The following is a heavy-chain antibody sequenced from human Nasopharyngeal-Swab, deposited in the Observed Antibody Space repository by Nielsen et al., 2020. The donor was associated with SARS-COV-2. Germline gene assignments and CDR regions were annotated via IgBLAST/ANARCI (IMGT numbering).Heavy chain of an antibody. J-gene: IGHJ6*02. CDR3: ARDGLDYDFWSAYFMDV. CDR1: GFTFNNYN. Sequence: GGSLRLSCAASGFTFNNYNFNWVRQAPGKGLEWVSSISSSSSYIYYADSVKGRFTISRDNAKNSLYLQMNSQRAEDTAVYYCARDGLDYDFWSAYFMDVWGQGTTVTVSS. V-gene: IGHV3-21*01. D-gene: IGHD3-3*01. CDR2: ISSSSSYI.